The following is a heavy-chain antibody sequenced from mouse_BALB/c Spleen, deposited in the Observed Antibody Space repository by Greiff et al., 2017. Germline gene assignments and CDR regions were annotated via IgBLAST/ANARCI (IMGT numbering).Heavy chain of an antibody. CDR3: ARGRSYYRSWYFDV. J-gene: IGHJ1*01. V-gene: IGHV5-6-5*01. Sequence: DVMLVESGGGLVKPGGSLKLSCAASGFTFSSYAMSWVRQTPEKRLEWVASISSGGSTYYPDSVKGRFTISRDNARNILYLQMSSLRSEDTAMYYCARGRSYYRSWYFDVWGAGTTVTVSS. CDR2: ISSGGST. D-gene: IGHD2-14*01. CDR1: GFTFSSYA.